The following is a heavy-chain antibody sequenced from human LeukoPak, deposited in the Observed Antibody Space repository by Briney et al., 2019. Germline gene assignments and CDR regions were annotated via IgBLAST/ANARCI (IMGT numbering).Heavy chain of an antibody. Sequence: GGTPRLSCAASGFTLSGHRMSWVREALGKGLEWGANIGQDGSERYYVASVKGRFTFSRDNAKTSLYFQMNSLRAEDTAVYYCARKSNAGAATGTFDYWGQGTLVTVSS. V-gene: IGHV3-7*01. J-gene: IGHJ4*02. CDR1: GFTLSGHR. CDR2: IGQDGSER. D-gene: IGHD6-13*01. CDR3: ARKSNAGAATGTFDY.